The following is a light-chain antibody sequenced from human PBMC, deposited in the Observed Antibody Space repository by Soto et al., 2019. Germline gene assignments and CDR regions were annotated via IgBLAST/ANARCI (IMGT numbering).Light chain of an antibody. CDR2: ENY. Sequence: QSVLTQPPSVSAAPGQQVTISCSGSSSNIGNNYVSWYQQLPGTAPRLLIYENYQRPSGIPDRFSGSRSGTSAALDITGLQTGDEADYYCGTWDSSLSVWVFGGGTKLTVL. CDR3: GTWDSSLSVWV. J-gene: IGLJ3*02. V-gene: IGLV1-51*02. CDR1: SSNIGNNY.